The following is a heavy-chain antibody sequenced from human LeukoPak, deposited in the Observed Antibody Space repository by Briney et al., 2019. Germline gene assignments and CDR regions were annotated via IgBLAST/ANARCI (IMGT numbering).Heavy chain of an antibody. Sequence: GGSLRLSCAASGFTFSSHSLDWVRQAPGKGLEWVSSISSTSSYIYYADSVKGRFTISRDNARNSLYLQMNSLRAEDTAVYYCAKGVWNCGGDCYSTFDYWGQGTLVTVSS. CDR2: ISSTSSYI. V-gene: IGHV3-21*06. CDR3: AKGVWNCGGDCYSTFDY. CDR1: GFTFSSHS. D-gene: IGHD2-21*02. J-gene: IGHJ4*02.